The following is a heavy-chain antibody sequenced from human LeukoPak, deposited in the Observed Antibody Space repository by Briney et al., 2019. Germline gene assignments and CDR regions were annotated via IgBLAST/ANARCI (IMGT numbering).Heavy chain of an antibody. V-gene: IGHV3-15*01. D-gene: IGHD4-23*01. J-gene: IGHJ4*02. CDR1: GFTFSNAW. CDR2: IKSKTDGGTT. Sequence: GGSLRPSCAASGFTFSNAWMSWVRQAPGKGLEWVGRIKSKTDGGTTDYAAPVKGRFTISRDDSKNTLYLQMNSLKTEDTAVYYCTTVRLGTGNHDYWGQGTLVAVSS. CDR3: TTVRLGTGNHDY.